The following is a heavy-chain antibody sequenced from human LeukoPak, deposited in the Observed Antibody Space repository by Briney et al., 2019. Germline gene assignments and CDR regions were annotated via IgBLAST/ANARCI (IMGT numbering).Heavy chain of an antibody. CDR2: ILAGSGNT. CDR3: SAGSLDRTPGDY. V-gene: IGHV1-58*01. D-gene: IGHD4-23*01. J-gene: IGHJ4*02. CDR1: GFIFAASA. Sequence: SVKVSCKTSGFIFAASAVQWVRQARGQRLQWIGWILAGSGNTNYAQEFLDRVTITRDLSTTTAYMDLSSLTSDDTAVYYCSAGSLDRTPGDYWGRGTLVTVSS.